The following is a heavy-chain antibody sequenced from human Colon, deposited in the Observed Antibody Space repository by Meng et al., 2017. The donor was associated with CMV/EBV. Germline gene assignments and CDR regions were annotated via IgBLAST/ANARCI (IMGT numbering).Heavy chain of an antibody. J-gene: IGHJ4*02. CDR3: ARDPKVLDTTLATGF. V-gene: IGHV3-21*01. D-gene: IGHD5-18*01. CDR2: ISPTSTDI. Sequence: GESLKISCLGSEVTFKTYNIHWVRQAPGKGLEWVSSISPTSTDIYHADSVKGRFTVSRDNAQNSVYLQMNSLRAEDTAVYYCARDPKVLDTTLATGFWGQGTLVTVSS. CDR1: EVTFKTYN.